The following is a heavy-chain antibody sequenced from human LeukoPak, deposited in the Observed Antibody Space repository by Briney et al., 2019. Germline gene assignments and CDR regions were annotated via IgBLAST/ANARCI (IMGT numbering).Heavy chain of an antibody. CDR3: ARDLRPYYYDSSGYYYSFEPPGY. D-gene: IGHD3-22*01. V-gene: IGHV3-74*01. CDR1: GFTFSNYW. CDR2: INSDGSST. Sequence: GGSLRLSCTASGFTFSNYWMHWVRQAPGKGPVWVLRINSDGSSTSYADSVKGRFTISRDDAKNTLYLQMNSLRAEDTAVYYCARDLRPYYYDSSGYYYSFEPPGYWGQGTLVTVSS. J-gene: IGHJ4*02.